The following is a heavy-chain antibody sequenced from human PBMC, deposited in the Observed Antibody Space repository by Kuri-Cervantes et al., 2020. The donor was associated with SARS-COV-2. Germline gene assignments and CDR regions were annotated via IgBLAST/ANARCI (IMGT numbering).Heavy chain of an antibody. Sequence: GGSLRLSCAASGFTFSSSAMSWVRQAPGKGLEWVSSISGSGVGTYYADSVKGRFTISRDNSKNTLYLQMNSLRAEDSALYYCAKVGLSFDYWGQGTLVTVSS. V-gene: IGHV3-23*01. CDR2: ISGSGVGT. D-gene: IGHD2/OR15-2a*01. CDR1: GFTFSSSA. J-gene: IGHJ4*02. CDR3: AKVGLSFDY.